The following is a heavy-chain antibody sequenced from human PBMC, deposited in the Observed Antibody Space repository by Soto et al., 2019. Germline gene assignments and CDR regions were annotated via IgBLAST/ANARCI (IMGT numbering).Heavy chain of an antibody. CDR2: IYYSGST. CDR3: ARVYSSSWFDAFDI. Sequence: PSETLSLTCTVSGGSISSYYWSWIRQPPGKGLEWIGYIYYSGSTNYNPSLKSRVTISVDTSKNQFSLKLSSVTAADTAVYYCARVYSSSWFDAFDIWGQGTMVTVSS. V-gene: IGHV4-59*01. D-gene: IGHD6-13*01. J-gene: IGHJ3*02. CDR1: GGSISSYY.